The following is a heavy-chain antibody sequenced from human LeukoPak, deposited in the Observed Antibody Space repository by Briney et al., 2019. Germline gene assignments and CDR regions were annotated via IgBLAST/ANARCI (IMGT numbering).Heavy chain of an antibody. CDR2: ISWNSGSI. Sequence: QPGGSLRLSCAASGFTFYDYAMHWVRHAPGKGREGGSGISWNSGSIGYADSVKGRFTISRDNAKNSLYLQMNSLRAEDTALYYCAKAYGSGSYQSFFDYWGQGTLVTVSS. CDR3: AKAYGSGSYQSFFDY. CDR1: GFTFYDYA. J-gene: IGHJ4*02. D-gene: IGHD3-10*01. V-gene: IGHV3-9*01.